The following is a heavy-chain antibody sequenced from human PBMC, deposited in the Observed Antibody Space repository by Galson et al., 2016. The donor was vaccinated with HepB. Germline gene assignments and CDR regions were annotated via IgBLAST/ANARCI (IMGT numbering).Heavy chain of an antibody. D-gene: IGHD5-18*01. V-gene: IGHV5-51*01. Sequence: QSGAEVKKSGESLKISCQASGYIFSNYWIGWVRQMPGKGLEWMGVIYPDDLDTKYNPSFQGQVTISADRSLSTAYLQWHSLKASDTGMYYCARPLDTPMSPFDSWGQGTRVTVSS. J-gene: IGHJ5*01. CDR1: GYIFSNYW. CDR3: ARPLDTPMSPFDS. CDR2: IYPDDLDT.